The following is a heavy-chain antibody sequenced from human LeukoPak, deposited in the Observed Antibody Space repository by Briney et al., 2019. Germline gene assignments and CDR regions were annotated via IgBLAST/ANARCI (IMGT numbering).Heavy chain of an antibody. CDR3: ARGDSSGSDY. V-gene: IGHV3-21*01. Sequence: GGSLRLSCAATGFTFSSYSMNWVRQAPGKGLEWASSISSSSSYIYYADSVKGRFTISRDNAKDSLYLQMNSLRAEDTAVYYCARGDSSGSDYCGQGTLVTVSS. J-gene: IGHJ4*02. D-gene: IGHD3-22*01. CDR1: GFTFSSYS. CDR2: ISSSSSYI.